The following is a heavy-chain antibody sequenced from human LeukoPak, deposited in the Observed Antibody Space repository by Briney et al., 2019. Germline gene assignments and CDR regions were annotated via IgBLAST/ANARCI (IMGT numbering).Heavy chain of an antibody. V-gene: IGHV6-1*01. CDR1: GDRVSNNSAA. CDR2: TYYRSKWYN. J-gene: IGHJ5*02. D-gene: IGHD2-2*01. CDR3: ARSGEIPAAMHSKWFDP. Sequence: SQTLSLTCAISGDRVSNNSAAWNWIRQSPSRGLELLGRTYYRSKWYNDYALSVKSRITINPDTSKNHFSLQLNSVTPEDTAVYYCARSGEIPAAMHSKWFDPWGQGTLVTVSS.